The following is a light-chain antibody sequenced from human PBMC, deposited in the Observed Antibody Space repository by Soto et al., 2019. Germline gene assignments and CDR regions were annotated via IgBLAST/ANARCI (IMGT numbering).Light chain of an antibody. V-gene: IGKV3-20*01. CDR1: QSVSSSY. CDR3: QQSGGD. J-gene: IGKJ4*01. CDR2: GAS. Sequence: EIVLTQSPGTLSLSPGERATLSCRAGQSVSSSYLAWYQQKPGQAPRLLIYGASSRATGIPDRFSGSGSGTDFTLTISGLAPEDFAVYYCQQSGGDFGGGTTVEIK.